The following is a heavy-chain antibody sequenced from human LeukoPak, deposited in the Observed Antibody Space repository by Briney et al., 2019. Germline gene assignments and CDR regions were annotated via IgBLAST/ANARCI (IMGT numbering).Heavy chain of an antibody. D-gene: IGHD6-19*01. CDR1: GYSISSGYY. Sequence: SESLSLTCTVSGYSISSGYYWGWIRQPPGKGLEWIGSIYHSGSTYYNPSLKSRVTISVDTSKNQFSLKLSSVTAADTAVYYCAREAVAGTGFDYWGQGTLVTVSS. CDR3: AREAVAGTGFDY. CDR2: IYHSGST. V-gene: IGHV4-38-2*02. J-gene: IGHJ4*02.